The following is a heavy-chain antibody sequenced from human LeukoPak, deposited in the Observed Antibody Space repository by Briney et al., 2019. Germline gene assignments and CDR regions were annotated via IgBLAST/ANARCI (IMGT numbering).Heavy chain of an antibody. D-gene: IGHD4-17*01. J-gene: IGHJ4*02. Sequence: KSSETLSLTCTVSGGSISSYYWSWIRQPPGKGLEWIGYIYYSGSTNYNPSLKSRVTISVDTSKNQFSLKLSSVTAADTAVYYCARGVYGDYLLYFDYWGQGTLVTVSS. V-gene: IGHV4-59*12. CDR3: ARGVYGDYLLYFDY. CDR1: GGSISSYY. CDR2: IYYSGST.